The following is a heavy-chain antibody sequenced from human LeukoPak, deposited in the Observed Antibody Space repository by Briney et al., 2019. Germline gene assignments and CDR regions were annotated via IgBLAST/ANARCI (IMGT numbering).Heavy chain of an antibody. D-gene: IGHD1-1*01. Sequence: PGGSLRLSCAASGFTFSSYAMSWVRQAPGKGLEWVSAISGSGGSTYYADSVKGRFTISRDNSKNTLYLQMNSLRAEDTAVYYCAKQPVGGTTLGWFDPWGQGTLVTVSS. V-gene: IGHV3-23*01. CDR1: GFTFSSYA. CDR2: ISGSGGST. J-gene: IGHJ5*02. CDR3: AKQPVGGTTLGWFDP.